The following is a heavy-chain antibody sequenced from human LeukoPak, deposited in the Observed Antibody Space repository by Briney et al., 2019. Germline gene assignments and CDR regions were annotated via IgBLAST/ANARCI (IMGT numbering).Heavy chain of an antibody. V-gene: IGHV4-34*01. D-gene: IGHD3-10*01. CDR2: TNHMVST. Sequence: SETLSLTCAVYGGSFSGYYGSWIRQPPGKGLEWIGETNHMVSTNYNPSLKSRVLISVDPAKTPFSLKLSSVTAPATAVYYCARGRLWFAVHWFDPWGQGTLVTVSS. CDR3: ARGRLWFAVHWFDP. J-gene: IGHJ5*02. CDR1: GGSFSGYY.